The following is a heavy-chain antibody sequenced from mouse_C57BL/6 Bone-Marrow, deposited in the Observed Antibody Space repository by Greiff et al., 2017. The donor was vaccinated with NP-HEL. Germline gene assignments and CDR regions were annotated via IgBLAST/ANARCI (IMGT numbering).Heavy chain of an antibody. Sequence: VKLVESGGGLVQPGGSLKLSCAASGFTFSDYGMAWVRQAPRKGPEWVAFISNLAYSIYYADTVTGRFTISRENAKNTLYLEMSSLRSEDTAMYYCARQGDYDWFAYWGQGTLVTVSA. CDR3: ARQGDYDWFAY. CDR1: GFTFSDYG. CDR2: ISNLAYSI. V-gene: IGHV5-15*04. D-gene: IGHD2-4*01. J-gene: IGHJ3*01.